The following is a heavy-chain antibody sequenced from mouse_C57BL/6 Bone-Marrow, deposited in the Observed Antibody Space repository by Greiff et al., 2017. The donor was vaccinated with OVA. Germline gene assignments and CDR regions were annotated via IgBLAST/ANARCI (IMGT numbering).Heavy chain of an antibody. Sequence: VQLQQPGAELVKPGASVKLSCKASGYTFTSYWMHWVKQRPGRGLEWIGRIDPEDGETKYAPKFQGKATITADTSSNTAYLQLSSLTSEDTAVYYCARGAPLLRYFAYWGQGTLVTVSA. V-gene: IGHV14-2*01. CDR3: ARGAPLLRYFAY. D-gene: IGHD1-1*01. J-gene: IGHJ3*01. CDR2: IDPEDGET. CDR1: GYTFTSYW.